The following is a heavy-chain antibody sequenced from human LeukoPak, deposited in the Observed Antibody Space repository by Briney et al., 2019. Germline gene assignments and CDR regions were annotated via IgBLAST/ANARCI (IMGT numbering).Heavy chain of an antibody. D-gene: IGHD4-23*01. V-gene: IGHV3-48*03. CDR2: TSSSGSTI. J-gene: IGHJ4*02. CDR1: GFTFSSYE. CDR3: ARTVARIGY. Sequence: PGGSLRLSCAASGFTFSSYEMNWVRQAPGKGLEWVSHTSSSGSTIYYTDSVKGRFTISRDNSKNSLYLQMNSLRAEDTAIYYCARTVARIGYWGQGTLVTVSS.